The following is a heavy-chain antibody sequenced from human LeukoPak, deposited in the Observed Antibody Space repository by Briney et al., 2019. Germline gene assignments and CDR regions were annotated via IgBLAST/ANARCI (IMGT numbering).Heavy chain of an antibody. CDR3: AKLAKYFYGAETFYFFEH. V-gene: IGHV3-7*01. J-gene: IGHJ4*02. CDR1: EFTFNNYW. CDR2: IKQDGSEK. D-gene: IGHD3-10*01. Sequence: GGSLRLSCAASEFTFNNYWMSWVRQAPGKGLEWVANIKQDGSEKYYVDSVKGRFTISRDNAKNSLYLQMNSLRVEDTAVYYCAKLAKYFYGAETFYFFEHWGQGTPVTASS.